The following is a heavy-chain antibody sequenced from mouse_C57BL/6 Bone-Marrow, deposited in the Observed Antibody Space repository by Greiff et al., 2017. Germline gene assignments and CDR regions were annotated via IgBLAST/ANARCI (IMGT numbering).Heavy chain of an antibody. Sequence: VQLQQPGAELVKPGASVKLSCKASGYTFTSYWMHWVKQRPGQGLEWIGMIHPNSGSTNYNEKFKSKATLTVDKSSSTAYMQLSSLTSEDSAVYYCARGGSSHCYFDVWGTGTTVTVSS. V-gene: IGHV1-64*01. J-gene: IGHJ1*03. CDR2: IHPNSGST. CDR3: ARGGSSHCYFDV. CDR1: GYTFTSYW. D-gene: IGHD1-1*01.